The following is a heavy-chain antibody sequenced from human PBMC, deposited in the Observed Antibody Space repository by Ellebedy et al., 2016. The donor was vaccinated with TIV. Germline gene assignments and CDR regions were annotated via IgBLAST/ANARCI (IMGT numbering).Heavy chain of an antibody. D-gene: IGHD7-27*01. J-gene: IGHJ4*02. CDR2: ISWRGHYI. CDR3: TKDLLRGIWGGSGRDY. V-gene: IGHV3-9*01. Sequence: SLKISXAASGFTFDGYAMHWVRQAPGKGLEWVSGISWRGHYIGYADSVRGRFTISRGNAKNSLYLQMNSLRIEDTAVYYCTKDLLRGIWGGSGRDYWGQGTLVTVSS. CDR1: GFTFDGYA.